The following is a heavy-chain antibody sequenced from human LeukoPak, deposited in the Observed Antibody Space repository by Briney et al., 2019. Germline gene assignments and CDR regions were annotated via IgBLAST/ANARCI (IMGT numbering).Heavy chain of an antibody. CDR1: GFTFSTFW. D-gene: IGHD3-10*01. CDR2: VRQDGSET. J-gene: IGHJ4*02. CDR3: ARGGLYKYGGTSGDY. Sequence: GGSLRLSSAASGFTFSTFWMSWVRQAPGKGLEWVANVRQDGSETYYVDSVKGRFFISRDNAENSLYLQMNSLRGDDTAVYFCARGGLYKYGGTSGDYWGQGTLVSVSS. V-gene: IGHV3-7*01.